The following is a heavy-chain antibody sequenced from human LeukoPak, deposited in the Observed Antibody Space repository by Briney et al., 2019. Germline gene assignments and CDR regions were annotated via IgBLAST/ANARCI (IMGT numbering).Heavy chain of an antibody. D-gene: IGHD4-23*01. V-gene: IGHV3-21*01. J-gene: IGHJ3*02. CDR2: ISSSSSDI. Sequence: PGGSLTVSCTGSGFTLSSYAMIWLRRATGRGLECVSSISSSSSDIYYTASVKGRFTISRDTAKNSLYLQMNSLRAEDTAVYYCVTDYGGSSGAFDIWGQGTMVTVSS. CDR1: GFTLSSYA. CDR3: VTDYGGSSGAFDI.